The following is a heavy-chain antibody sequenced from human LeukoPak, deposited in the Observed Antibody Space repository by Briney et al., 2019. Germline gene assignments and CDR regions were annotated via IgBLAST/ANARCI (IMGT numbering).Heavy chain of an antibody. J-gene: IGHJ5*02. CDR2: ISTYNGNT. D-gene: IGHD3-3*01. CDR3: ARDQPHFDFWSNYLEGNWFDP. Sequence: ASVKVSCKASGYTFSNFGISWVRQAPGQGLEWMGWISTYNGNTNYAQKFQGRVTMTTDTSTTTVYMELRSLRSDDTALYYCARDQPHFDFWSNYLEGNWFDPWGQGTLVTVSS. CDR1: GYTFSNFG. V-gene: IGHV1-18*01.